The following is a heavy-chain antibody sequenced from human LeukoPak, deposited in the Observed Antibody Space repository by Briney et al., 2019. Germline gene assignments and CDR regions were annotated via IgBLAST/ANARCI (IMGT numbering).Heavy chain of an antibody. J-gene: IGHJ4*01. D-gene: IGHD6-19*01. CDR2: ISSSGSTI. Sequence: GGSLSLSCAASGFTFSYYYMSWIRQAPGKGLEWVSYISSSGSTIYYADSVKGRFTISRDNAKNSLYLQMNSLRAEDTAVYYCAGRIAVAGFFDYWGHGPLVTVSS. CDR3: AGRIAVAGFFDY. CDR1: GFTFSYYY. V-gene: IGHV3-11*01.